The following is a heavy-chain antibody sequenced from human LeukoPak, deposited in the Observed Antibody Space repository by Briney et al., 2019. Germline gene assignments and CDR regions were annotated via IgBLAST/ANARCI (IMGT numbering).Heavy chain of an antibody. D-gene: IGHD3-22*01. V-gene: IGHV4-59*01. CDR3: AGASYGSSGVH. J-gene: IGHJ4*02. CDR2: IYYSGST. Sequence: SETLSLTCTVSGGSISSYYWSWIRQPPGKGLEWIGYIYYSGSTNYNPSLKSRVTISVDTSKNQFSLKLSSVTAADTAVYYCAGASYGSSGVHWGQGTLVTVSS. CDR1: GGSISSYY.